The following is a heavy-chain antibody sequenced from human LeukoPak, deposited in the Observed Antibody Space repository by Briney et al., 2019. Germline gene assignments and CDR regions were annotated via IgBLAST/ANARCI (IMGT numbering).Heavy chain of an antibody. CDR2: IHYSGTT. D-gene: IGHD3-3*01. V-gene: IGHV4-39*01. CDR1: GGSVSSSTFF. CDR3: VRHVFGHPGP. J-gene: IGHJ5*02. Sequence: AETLSLTCSVSGGSVSSSTFFWGWIRQPPGKELEWIATIHYSGTTYYNPSIKSRVTISVDTSKNQFSLRLGCVTAADTAVYYCVRHVFGHPGPWGQGTLVTVSS.